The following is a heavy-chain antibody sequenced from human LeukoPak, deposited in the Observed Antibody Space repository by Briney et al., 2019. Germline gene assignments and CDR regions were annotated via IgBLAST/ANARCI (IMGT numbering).Heavy chain of an antibody. V-gene: IGHV4-59*11. D-gene: IGHD3-22*01. CDR2: VYYSGST. J-gene: IGHJ3*01. CDR3: VREAATDYYDSSGYYRQTEVFDA. Sequence: PSETLSLTCTVSSVSISSHYWSWIRQPPGKGLEWIGYVYYSGSTNYNPSLKSRVTISVDTSKNQFSLKLRSVTAADTAVYYCVREAATDYYDSSGYYRQTEVFDAWGQGTMVTVSS. CDR1: SVSISSHY.